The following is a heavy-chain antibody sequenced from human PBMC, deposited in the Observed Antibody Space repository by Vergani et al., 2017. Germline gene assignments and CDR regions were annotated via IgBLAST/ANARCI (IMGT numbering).Heavy chain of an antibody. Sequence: QVQLQESGPGLVKPPGTLSLTCGVSGDSISSSIWWSWVRQPPGKGLEWIGEIYHSGSTNYNPSLKSRVTISVDKSKNQFSLKLSSVTVADTAVYYCARKQQLANDNQVNWFDPWGQGTLVTVSS. D-gene: IGHD1-1*01. CDR3: ARKQQLANDNQVNWFDP. V-gene: IGHV4-4*03. J-gene: IGHJ5*02. CDR2: IYHSGST. CDR1: GDSISSSIW.